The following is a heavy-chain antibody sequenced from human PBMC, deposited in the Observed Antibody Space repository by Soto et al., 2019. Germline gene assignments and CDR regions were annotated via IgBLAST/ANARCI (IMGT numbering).Heavy chain of an antibody. Sequence: ASVKVSCKASGSTFATLYIHWVRQAPGQGLEWMAVMNPSGDVTTYAQNFQGRVTMTRDTSTTIAYMELSSLRSEDTAVYYCAFLTGAQNFYFWNVYLAWGQGTRVPVPS. CDR1: GSTFATLY. J-gene: IGHJ4*02. CDR2: MNPSGDVT. CDR3: AFLTGAQNFYFWNVYLA. D-gene: IGHD3-3*01. V-gene: IGHV1-46*03.